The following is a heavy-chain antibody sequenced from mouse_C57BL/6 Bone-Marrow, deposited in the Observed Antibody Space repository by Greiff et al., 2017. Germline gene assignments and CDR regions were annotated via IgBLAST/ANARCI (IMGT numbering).Heavy chain of an antibody. CDR2: IDPEDGET. Sequence: VQLQQSGAELVKPGASVKLSCTASGFNIKDYYMHWVKQRPEQGLEWIGRIDPEDGETKYAPKFQGKATITADTSSNTAYLQLSSLTSEDTAVYEGAPYYYGSSYRFAYWGQGTLVTVSA. J-gene: IGHJ3*01. V-gene: IGHV14-2*01. CDR3: APYYYGSSYRFAY. CDR1: GFNIKDYY. D-gene: IGHD1-1*01.